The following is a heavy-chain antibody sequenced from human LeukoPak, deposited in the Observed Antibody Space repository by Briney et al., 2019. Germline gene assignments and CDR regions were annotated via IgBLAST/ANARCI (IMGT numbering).Heavy chain of an antibody. V-gene: IGHV3-7*01. D-gene: IGHD2-8*02. J-gene: IGHJ3*02. CDR1: GFTFTSYW. Sequence: PGGSLRLSCAASGFTFTSYWMSWVRQAPGKGLEWVATIKQDGSEKYYVDSVKGRFTISRDNTKNSLYLQMNGLRAEDTAVYYCAREGYWASDIWGQGTMVTVSS. CDR3: AREGYWASDI. CDR2: IKQDGSEK.